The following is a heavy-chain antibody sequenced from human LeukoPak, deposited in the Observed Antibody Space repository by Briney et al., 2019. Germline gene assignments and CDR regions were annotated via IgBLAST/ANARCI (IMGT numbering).Heavy chain of an antibody. Sequence: GGSLRLSCAASGFTFSSYEMNWVRQAPGKGLEWVSYISSSGSTIYYAASVKGRFTISRDNAKNSLYLQMNSLRAEDTAVYYCARDFYDYVWGSYRSFLDYWGQGTLVTVSS. V-gene: IGHV3-48*03. CDR2: ISSSGSTI. J-gene: IGHJ4*02. CDR3: ARDFYDYVWGSYRSFLDY. CDR1: GFTFSSYE. D-gene: IGHD3-16*02.